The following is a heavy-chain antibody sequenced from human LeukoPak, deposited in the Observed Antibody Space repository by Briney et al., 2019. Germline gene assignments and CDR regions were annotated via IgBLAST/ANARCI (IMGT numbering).Heavy chain of an antibody. Sequence: SVKVPCKASGGTFSSYAISWVRQAPGQGLEWTGRIIPILGIANYAQKFQGRVTITADKSTSTAYMELSSLRSEDTAVHYCANMYYYDSSGYYRLDYWGQGTLVTVSS. V-gene: IGHV1-69*04. D-gene: IGHD3-22*01. CDR1: GGTFSSYA. CDR2: IIPILGIA. J-gene: IGHJ4*02. CDR3: ANMYYYDSSGYYRLDY.